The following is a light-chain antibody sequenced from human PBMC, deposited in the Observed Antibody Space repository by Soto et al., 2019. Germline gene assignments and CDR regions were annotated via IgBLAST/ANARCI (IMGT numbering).Light chain of an antibody. CDR3: AAWDDSLNGAV. CDR2: SNN. V-gene: IGLV1-44*01. J-gene: IGLJ7*01. Sequence: QSVLTQPPSASGSPGQRVTISCSGRSSNIGSNSVNWFQQLPGTAPKLLIYSNNQRPSGVPDRISGSKSGTSASLAISGLQSEDEADYYCAAWDDSLNGAVFGGGTQLTVL. CDR1: SSNIGSNS.